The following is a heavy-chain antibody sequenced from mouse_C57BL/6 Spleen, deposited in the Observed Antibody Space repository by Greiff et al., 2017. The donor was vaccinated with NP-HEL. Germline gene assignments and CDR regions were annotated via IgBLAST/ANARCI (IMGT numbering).Heavy chain of an antibody. CDR3: ARDRDYYGSSWYFDV. Sequence: EVKLVESGGGLVKPGGSLKLSCAASGFTFSSYAMSWVRQTPEKRLEWVATISDGGSYTYYPDNVKGRFTISRDNAKNNLYLQMSHLKSEDTAMYYCARDRDYYGSSWYFDVWGKGTTVTVSS. D-gene: IGHD1-1*01. CDR2: ISDGGSYT. V-gene: IGHV5-4*01. CDR1: GFTFSSYA. J-gene: IGHJ1*03.